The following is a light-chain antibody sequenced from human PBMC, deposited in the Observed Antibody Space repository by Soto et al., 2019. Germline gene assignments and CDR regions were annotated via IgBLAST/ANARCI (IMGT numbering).Light chain of an antibody. V-gene: IGKV3-20*01. CDR1: KSVSSNY. CDR3: QQSDSKPWT. J-gene: IGKJ1*01. CDR2: GAS. Sequence: EIVLTQSPGTLSLSPGEGATLSCRASKSVSSNYLAWYQQKPGQAPRLLIYGASNRATGIPDRVSVSVSGRDFTLPIISLQPEDFAVYYCQQSDSKPWTFGQGTKVDIK.